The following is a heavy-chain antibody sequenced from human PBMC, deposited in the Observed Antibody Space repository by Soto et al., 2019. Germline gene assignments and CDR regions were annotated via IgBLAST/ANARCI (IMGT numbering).Heavy chain of an antibody. J-gene: IGHJ4*02. Sequence: SETLSLTCAVYGGSFSGYYWSWIRQPPGKGLEWIGEINHSGSTNYNPSLKSRVNISVDTSKNQFSLRLSSVTAADTSLYYCARGAHIVLMVYALDYWGQGTLVTVSS. V-gene: IGHV4-34*01. CDR2: INHSGST. CDR3: ARGAHIVLMVYALDY. CDR1: GGSFSGYY. D-gene: IGHD2-8*01.